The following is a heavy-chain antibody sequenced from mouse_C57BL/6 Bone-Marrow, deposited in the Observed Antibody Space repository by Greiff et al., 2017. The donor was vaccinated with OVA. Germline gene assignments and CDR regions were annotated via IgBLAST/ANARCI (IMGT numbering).Heavy chain of an antibody. CDR3: AGARTGTGECDY. J-gene: IGHJ2*01. CDR2: INPNNGCT. D-gene: IGHD4-1*01. CDR1: GYTFTDYN. V-gene: IGHV1-18*01. Sequence: EVQLVESGPELVKPGASVKIPCKASGYTFTDYNMDWVKQSHGKSLEWIGDINPNNGCTIYNQKFKGKATLTVDNSSITAYMELGSLTSEDTSVYDSAGARTGTGECDYWGEDTTLTVSS.